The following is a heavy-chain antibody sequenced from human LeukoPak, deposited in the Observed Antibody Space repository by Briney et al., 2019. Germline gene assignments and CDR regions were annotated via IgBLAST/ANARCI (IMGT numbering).Heavy chain of an antibody. CDR1: GGSISSGGYY. CDR2: IYYSGST. Sequence: SETLSLTCTVSGGSISSGGYYWSWIRQHPGKGLEWIRYIYYSGSTYYNPSLKSRVTISVDTSKNQFSLKLSSVTAADTAVYYCAREEIDYGDYFDYWGQGTLVTVSS. D-gene: IGHD4-17*01. V-gene: IGHV4-31*03. J-gene: IGHJ4*02. CDR3: AREEIDYGDYFDY.